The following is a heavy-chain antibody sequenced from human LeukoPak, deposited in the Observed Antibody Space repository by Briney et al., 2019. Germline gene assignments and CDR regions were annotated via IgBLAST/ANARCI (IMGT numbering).Heavy chain of an antibody. D-gene: IGHD6-13*01. CDR3: AKDRQQLVFYLDY. CDR1: GFTFSSYA. Sequence: GGSLRLSCAASGFTFSSYAMHWVRQAPGKGLEWVAVISYDGSNKYYADSVKGRFTISRDNSKNTLYLQMNSLRAEDTAVYYCAKDRQQLVFYLDYWGQGTLVTVSS. CDR2: ISYDGSNK. V-gene: IGHV3-30*04. J-gene: IGHJ4*02.